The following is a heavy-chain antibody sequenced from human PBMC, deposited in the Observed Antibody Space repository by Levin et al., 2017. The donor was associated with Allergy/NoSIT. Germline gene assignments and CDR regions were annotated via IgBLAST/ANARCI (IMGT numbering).Heavy chain of an antibody. CDR1: GGSISNYY. D-gene: IGHD2-21*02. CDR3: ARYGCSGNCYPEN. V-gene: IGHV4-59*01. J-gene: IGHJ4*02. CDR2: IYYNGNT. Sequence: SQTLSLTCTVSGGSISNYYWSWNRQPPGKELEWIGYIYYNGNTNYNPSLKSRVTISVDTSKNQFSLKLTSVTAAETGVYYCARYGCSGNCYPENWGRGALVTVSS.